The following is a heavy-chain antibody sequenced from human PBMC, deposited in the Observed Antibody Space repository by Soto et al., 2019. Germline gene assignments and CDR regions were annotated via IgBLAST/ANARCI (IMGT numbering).Heavy chain of an antibody. V-gene: IGHV1-2*04. CDR1: GYTFTGYY. CDR2: INPNSGGT. J-gene: IGHJ4*02. Sequence: ASVKVSCKASGYTFTGYYMHWVRQAPGQGLEWMGWINPNSGGTNYAQKFQGWVTMTRDTSISTAYMELSRLRSDDTAVYYCAIGYCSSTSCPIDYWGQGTLVTVSS. D-gene: IGHD2-2*01. CDR3: AIGYCSSTSCPIDY.